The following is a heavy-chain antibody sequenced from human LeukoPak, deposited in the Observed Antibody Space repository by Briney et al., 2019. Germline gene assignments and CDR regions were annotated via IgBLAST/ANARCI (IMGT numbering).Heavy chain of an antibody. D-gene: IGHD1-1*01. V-gene: IGHV1-2*02. CDR3: ARDSRLNREGTDY. J-gene: IGHJ4*02. CDR2: INPNSGGT. CDR1: GYTFTGYY. Sequence: ASVKVSCKASGYTFTGYYMHWVRQAPGQGLEWMGWINPNSGGTNYAQKFQGRVTMTRDTSISTAYMELSRLRSDDTAVYYCARDSRLNREGTDYWGQETLVTVSS.